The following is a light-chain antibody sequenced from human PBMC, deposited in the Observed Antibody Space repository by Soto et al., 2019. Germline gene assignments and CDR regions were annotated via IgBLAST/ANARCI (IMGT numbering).Light chain of an antibody. Sequence: DIHMTHSPSSLSSSVLDIFTMTCLASQDIGNFLAWYQQKPGKVPKLLIYAASTLQSGVPSRFSGSGSGTDFTLTISSLQPEDVATYYCQKCKVAPFTFGGGTKVDIK. CDR1: QDIGNF. J-gene: IGKJ4*01. CDR2: AAS. CDR3: QKCKVAPFT. V-gene: IGKV1-27*01.